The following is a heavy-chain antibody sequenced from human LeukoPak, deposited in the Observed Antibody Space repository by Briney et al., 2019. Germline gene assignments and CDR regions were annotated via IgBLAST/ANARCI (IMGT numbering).Heavy chain of an antibody. D-gene: IGHD6-19*01. CDR2: IYYSGNT. CDR3: ARHVEIAVAGPIDY. Sequence: SETLSLXCTVSGGSISSSRDYWGWNRQPPGKGLEWIGSIYYSGNTYYNPSLKSRVTISVDTSKNQFSLKLSSVTAADTAVYYCARHVEIAVAGPIDYWGQGTLVTVSS. CDR1: GGSISSSRDY. J-gene: IGHJ4*02. V-gene: IGHV4-39*01.